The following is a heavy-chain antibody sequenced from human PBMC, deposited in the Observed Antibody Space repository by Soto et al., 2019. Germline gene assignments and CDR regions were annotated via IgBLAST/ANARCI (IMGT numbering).Heavy chain of an antibody. D-gene: IGHD3-10*01. CDR3: ARGVAPSIQSRSLITMVRGVIHSSYYYYMDV. CDR1: GYTFTSYD. Sequence: QVQLVQSGAEVKKPGASVKVSCKASGYTFTSYDINWVRQATGQGLEWMGWMNPNSGNTGYAQKFQGRVTMTRNTSISTAYMELSSLRSEDTAVYYCARGVAPSIQSRSLITMVRGVIHSSYYYYMDVWGKGTTVTVSS. CDR2: MNPNSGNT. J-gene: IGHJ6*03. V-gene: IGHV1-8*01.